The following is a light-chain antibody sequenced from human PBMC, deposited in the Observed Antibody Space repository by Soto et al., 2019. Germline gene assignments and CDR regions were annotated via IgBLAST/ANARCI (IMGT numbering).Light chain of an antibody. Sequence: QSALTQPASVSGSPGQSITISCTGTSSDIGGYDYVSWYQQHPGKVPKLMIFEVSNRPSGVSNRFSGSKSGNTASLTISGLQAEDEAEYYCSSYTNINTRACVFGTGTKVTVL. CDR1: SSDIGGYDY. CDR2: EVS. V-gene: IGLV2-14*01. CDR3: SSYTNINTRACV. J-gene: IGLJ1*01.